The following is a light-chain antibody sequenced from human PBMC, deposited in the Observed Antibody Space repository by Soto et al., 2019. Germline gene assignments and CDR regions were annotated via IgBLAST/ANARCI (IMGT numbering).Light chain of an antibody. Sequence: EIFLTQSPATLSLSPRERATLSCRASRSVSNSVAWYQQKPGQAPRLLVYGASTRATGIPARFSGSGSGTDFTLTISSLEPEDSAVYYCQQRSRWPPWTFGQGTKVDIK. V-gene: IGKV3-11*01. CDR1: RSVSNS. J-gene: IGKJ1*01. CDR2: GAS. CDR3: QQRSRWPPWT.